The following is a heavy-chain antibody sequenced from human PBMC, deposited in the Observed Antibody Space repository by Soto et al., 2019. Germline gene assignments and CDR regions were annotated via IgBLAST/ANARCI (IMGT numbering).Heavy chain of an antibody. CDR1: GGSISSYY. V-gene: IGHV4-59*01. CDR2: IYYSGST. CDR3: ARKARSIFGVVNGPYYYYMDV. J-gene: IGHJ6*03. D-gene: IGHD3-3*01. Sequence: PSETLSLTCTVSGGSISSYYWSWIRQPPGKGLEWIGYIYYSGSTNYNPSLKSRVTISVDTSKNQFSLKLSSVTAADTAVYYCARKARSIFGVVNGPYYYYMDVWGKCTTVTVSS.